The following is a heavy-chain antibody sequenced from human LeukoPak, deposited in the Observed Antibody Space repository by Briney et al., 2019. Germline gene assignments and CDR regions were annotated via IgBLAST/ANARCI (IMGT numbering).Heavy chain of an antibody. J-gene: IGHJ4*02. Sequence: SETLSLTCTVSGGSISSGDYYWSWIRQPPGKGLEWIGYIYYSGSTYYNPSLKSRVTISVGTSKNQFSLKLSSVTAADTAVYYCARGGIAAADTDYWGQGTLVTVSS. V-gene: IGHV4-30-4*08. D-gene: IGHD6-13*01. CDR3: ARGGIAAADTDY. CDR2: IYYSGST. CDR1: GGSISSGDYY.